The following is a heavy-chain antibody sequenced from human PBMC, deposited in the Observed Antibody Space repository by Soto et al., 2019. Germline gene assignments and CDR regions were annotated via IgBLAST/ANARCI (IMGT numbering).Heavy chain of an antibody. CDR2: IYYSGST. Sequence: TSETLSLTCTVSGGSIGSSSYYWGWIRQPPGKGLEWIGSIYYSGSTYYNPSLKSRVTISVDTSKNQFSLKLSSVTAADTAVYYCARQGQWLVGAHYYYGMDVWGQGTTVTVSS. D-gene: IGHD6-19*01. CDR1: GGSIGSSSYY. CDR3: ARQGQWLVGAHYYYGMDV. V-gene: IGHV4-39*01. J-gene: IGHJ6*02.